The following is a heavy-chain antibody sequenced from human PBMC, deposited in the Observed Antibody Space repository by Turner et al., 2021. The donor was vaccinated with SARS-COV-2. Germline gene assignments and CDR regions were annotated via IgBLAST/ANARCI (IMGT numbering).Heavy chain of an antibody. D-gene: IGHD3-16*01. CDR3: ARDGGGWFDP. J-gene: IGHJ5*02. V-gene: IGHV3-30*04. Sequence: QVQLVESGGGVVQPGRSLRLSCAASGFPFSSYAMHWVRQAPGKGLEWVALISYDGSNKFYADSVKGRFTISRDNSKNTLYLQMNSLRAEDTAVYYCARDGGGWFDPWGQGTLVTVSS. CDR2: ISYDGSNK. CDR1: GFPFSSYA.